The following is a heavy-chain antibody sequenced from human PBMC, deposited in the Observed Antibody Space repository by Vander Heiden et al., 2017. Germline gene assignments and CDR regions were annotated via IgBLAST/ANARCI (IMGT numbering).Heavy chain of an antibody. CDR1: GDSISSTSYF. CDR3: ARHRQWLDPFDF. D-gene: IGHD6-19*01. CDR2: LSYSGTT. Sequence: QLLLQLPGPGLVKPSETLSLTCNVSGDSISSTSYFWGWIRQPPGKGLEWIASLSYSGTTFHNPSLKSRLTVSADMSKTQFSLKLTSVTAADTAVYYCARHRQWLDPFDFWGQGTVVIVSS. V-gene: IGHV4-39*01. J-gene: IGHJ4*02.